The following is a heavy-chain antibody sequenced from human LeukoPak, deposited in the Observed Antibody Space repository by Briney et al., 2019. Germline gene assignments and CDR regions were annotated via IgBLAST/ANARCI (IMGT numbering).Heavy chain of an antibody. D-gene: IGHD3-3*01. CDR2: IYHSGST. V-gene: IGHV4-39*07. CDR3: ARDLLQWFAAFDI. CDR1: GGSISSSSYY. Sequence: PSETLSLTCTVSGGSISSSSYYWGWIRQPPGKGLGWIGSIYHSGSTYYNPSLKSRVTISVDTSKNQFSLKLSSVTAADTAVYYCARDLLQWFAAFDIWGQGTMVTVSS. J-gene: IGHJ3*02.